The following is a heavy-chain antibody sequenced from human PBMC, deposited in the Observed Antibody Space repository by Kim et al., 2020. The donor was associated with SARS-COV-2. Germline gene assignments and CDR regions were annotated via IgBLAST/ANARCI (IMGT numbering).Heavy chain of an antibody. CDR3: ARGLGDTYYNFWSGHRPYYFDY. Sequence: SETLSLTCTVSGGSISSYYWSWIRQPPGKGLEWVGYIYYSGSTTYNPSPKSRVTISVDTSKNQFSLKLSSVTAADTAVYYCARGLGDTYYNFWSGHRPYYFDYWGQGTLVTVSS. CDR2: IYYSGST. CDR1: GGSISSYY. V-gene: IGHV4-59*01. D-gene: IGHD3-3*01. J-gene: IGHJ4*02.